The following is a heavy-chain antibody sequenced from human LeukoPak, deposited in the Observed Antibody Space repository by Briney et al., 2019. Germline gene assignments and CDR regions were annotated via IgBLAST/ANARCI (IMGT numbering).Heavy chain of an antibody. Sequence: PSETLSLTCTVSGGSISSYYWSWIRQPPGKGLEWIGYIYYSGSTNYNPSLKSRVTISVDTSKNQFSLKLSSVTAADTAVYYCARDTGDWGKGGFDYWGQGTLVTVSS. D-gene: IGHD7-27*01. CDR1: GGSISSYY. V-gene: IGHV4-59*01. CDR3: ARDTGDWGKGGFDY. CDR2: IYYSGST. J-gene: IGHJ4*02.